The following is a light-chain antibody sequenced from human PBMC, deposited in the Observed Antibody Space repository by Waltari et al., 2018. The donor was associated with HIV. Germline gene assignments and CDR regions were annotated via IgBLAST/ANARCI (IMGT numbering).Light chain of an antibody. J-gene: IGKJ1*01. CDR1: QSVSSP. Sequence: EIVMTQSPATLSVSPGERATLSCRASQSVSSPLAWYQQTPGQAPRLLNYGASTRATGTPARFSGSGSGTEFTLTIGSLQSEDVAVYYCQQYNNWPGQTFGQGTKVEIK. V-gene: IGKV3D-15*01. CDR2: GAS. CDR3: QQYNNWPGQT.